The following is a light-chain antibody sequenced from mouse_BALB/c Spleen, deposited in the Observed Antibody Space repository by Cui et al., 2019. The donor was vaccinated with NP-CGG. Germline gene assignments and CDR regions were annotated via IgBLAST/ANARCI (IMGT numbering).Light chain of an antibody. CDR1: TGAVTTSNY. Sequence: AVLTQESAPTTAPGETVTLTCHSSTGAVTTSNYANWIQEKPDHLFTGLIGGTNNRAPGVPARFSGSLIGDKAALTITGAQTEDEAIYFCALWYSNHWVFGGGTKLTVL. J-gene: IGLJ1*01. CDR3: ALWYSNHWV. V-gene: IGLV1*01. CDR2: GTN.